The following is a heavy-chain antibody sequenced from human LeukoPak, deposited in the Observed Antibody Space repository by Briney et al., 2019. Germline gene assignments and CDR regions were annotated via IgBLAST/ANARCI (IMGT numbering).Heavy chain of an antibody. D-gene: IGHD5-24*01. Sequence: SVKVSCKASGGTFSSYAISWVRQAPGQGLEWMGGIIPIFGTANYAQKFQGRVTITTDESTSTAYMELSSLRSEDTAVYYCTRGDGYNEAFDYWGQGTLVTVSS. CDR2: IIPIFGTA. J-gene: IGHJ4*02. V-gene: IGHV1-69*05. CDR1: GGTFSSYA. CDR3: TRGDGYNEAFDY.